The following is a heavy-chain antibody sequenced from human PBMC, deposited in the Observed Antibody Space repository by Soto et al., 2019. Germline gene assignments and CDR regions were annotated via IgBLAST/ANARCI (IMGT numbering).Heavy chain of an antibody. CDR2: ISISGDRT. Sequence: GGSLRLSCATSGFAFSTFAMSWVRRAPGKGLEWVSAISISGDRTYYADSVKGRFFISRDNSNNTVFLRVSSLRVERTATYSCVKAGSSGWRNYFDHWGQGTPVTVSS. V-gene: IGHV3-23*01. CDR1: GFAFSTFA. J-gene: IGHJ4*02. D-gene: IGHD6-19*01. CDR3: VKAGSSGWRNYFDH.